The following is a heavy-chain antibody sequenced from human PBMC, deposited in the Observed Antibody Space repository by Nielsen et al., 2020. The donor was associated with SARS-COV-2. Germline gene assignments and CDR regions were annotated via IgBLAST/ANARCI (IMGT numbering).Heavy chain of an antibody. Sequence: GGSLRLSCAAPGFTFGSYGMHWVRQAPGKGLEWLAVIWYDGSEIYYADSVNGRFTISRDTSKNTLYLQMNSLRVEDTAVYYCTRAPYSSGDFDFWGQGTLVTVSS. CDR2: IWYDGSEI. V-gene: IGHV3-33*01. CDR3: TRAPYSSGDFDF. D-gene: IGHD6-25*01. CDR1: GFTFGSYG. J-gene: IGHJ4*02.